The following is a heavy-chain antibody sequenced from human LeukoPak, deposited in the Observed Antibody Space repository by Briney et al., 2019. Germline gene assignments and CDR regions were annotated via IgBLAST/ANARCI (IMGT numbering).Heavy chain of an antibody. CDR1: GGSISSGGYS. D-gene: IGHD6-19*01. Sequence: PSQTLSLTCAVSGGSISSGGYSWSWIRQPPGKGLEWIGYIYHSGSTYYNPSLKSRVTISVDRSKNQFSLKLSSVTAADTAVYYCARTYSSGWPPLDYWGQGTLVTVSS. CDR2: IYHSGST. J-gene: IGHJ4*02. CDR3: ARTYSSGWPPLDY. V-gene: IGHV4-30-2*01.